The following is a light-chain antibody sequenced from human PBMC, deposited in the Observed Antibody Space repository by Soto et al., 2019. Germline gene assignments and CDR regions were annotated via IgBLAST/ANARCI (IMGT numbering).Light chain of an antibody. V-gene: IGLV2-14*01. CDR3: ISYTGSSTTDV. CDR2: DVS. CDR1: SSDVGGYNY. J-gene: IGLJ1*01. Sequence: QSALTQPASVSGSPGQSITISCTGTSSDVGGYNYVSWYQQHPGKAPKLMIYDVSNRPSGVSNRFSGSKSGNTASLTISGLQAEDEADYYCISYTGSSTTDVVGTGTKLTVL.